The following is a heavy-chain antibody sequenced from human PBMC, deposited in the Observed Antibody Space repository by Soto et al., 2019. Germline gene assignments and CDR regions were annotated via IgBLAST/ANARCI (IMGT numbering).Heavy chain of an antibody. CDR3: AREFLYYDYVWGSYRLAQIDY. CDR2: INHSGST. D-gene: IGHD3-16*02. Sequence: SETLSLTCAVYGGSFSGYYWSWIRQPPGKGLEWIGEINHSGSTNYNPSLKSRVTISVDTSRNQFSLKLSSVTAADTAVYYCAREFLYYDYVWGSYRLAQIDYWGQGTLVTVSS. V-gene: IGHV4-34*01. CDR1: GGSFSGYY. J-gene: IGHJ4*02.